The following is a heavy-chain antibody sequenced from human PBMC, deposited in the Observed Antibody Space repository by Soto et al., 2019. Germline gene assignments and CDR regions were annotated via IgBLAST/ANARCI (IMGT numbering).Heavy chain of an antibody. CDR3: VHSRCGGDCLRSYSSHYSYGMDV. CDR2: IYWDGDK. V-gene: IGHV2-5*02. D-gene: IGHD2-21*02. CDR1: GFSLNTGGLG. Sequence: QITLKESGPTLVKPTQTLTLTCTFSGFSLNTGGLGVGWIRQPPGKALEWLALIYWDGDKRYSPSLQSRLSITKDTSNIQVVLTMTNMDPVDTATYYCVHSRCGGDCLRSYSSHYSYGMDVWGQGNTVTVSS. J-gene: IGHJ6*02.